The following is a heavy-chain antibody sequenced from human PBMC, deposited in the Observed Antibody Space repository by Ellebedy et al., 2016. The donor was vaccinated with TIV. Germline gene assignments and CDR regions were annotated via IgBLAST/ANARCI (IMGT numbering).Heavy chain of an antibody. Sequence: GESLKIPCVASGFTFSNYNMNWVRQSPGKGLEWVSSIRRTGSDKCYAESVKGRFTISIDNAQNTLFLQMNSLRVEDTAVYYCARGWSTPDSWGQGTLVIVSS. CDR2: IRRTGSDK. J-gene: IGHJ4*02. CDR3: ARGWSTPDS. CDR1: GFTFSNYN. D-gene: IGHD2-15*01. V-gene: IGHV3-21*06.